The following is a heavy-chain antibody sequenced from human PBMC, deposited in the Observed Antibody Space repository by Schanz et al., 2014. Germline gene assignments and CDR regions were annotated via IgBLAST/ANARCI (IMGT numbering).Heavy chain of an antibody. V-gene: IGHV4-61*02. Sequence: QVQLQESGPGLVKPSQTLSLTCTVSGGSIRSGTYYWSWIRQPAGKALEWVGRVFPNGITNYNPSLKSRVTISLDTSKNHFSLNLSSVTAADTAVYYCARQFYDILTGYWFPYYFDYWGQGTLVTVSS. CDR2: VFPNGIT. J-gene: IGHJ4*02. CDR3: ARQFYDILTGYWFPYYFDY. D-gene: IGHD3-9*01. CDR1: GGSIRSGTYY.